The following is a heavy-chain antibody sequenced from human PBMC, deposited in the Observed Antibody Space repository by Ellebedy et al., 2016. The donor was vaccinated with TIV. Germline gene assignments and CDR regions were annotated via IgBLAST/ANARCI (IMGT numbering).Heavy chain of an antibody. CDR1: GFTFSNYW. V-gene: IGHV3-7*01. J-gene: IGHJ4*02. CDR2: IKQDGSEK. Sequence: GGSLRLXCAASGFTFSNYWMSWVRQAPGKGLEWVANIKQDGSEKYYVDSVKGRFTISRDNAQNSLYLQMNSLRAEDTAVYYCVRDAAGDWFGGYWGQGTLVTVSS. CDR3: VRDAAGDWFGGY. D-gene: IGHD3-10*01.